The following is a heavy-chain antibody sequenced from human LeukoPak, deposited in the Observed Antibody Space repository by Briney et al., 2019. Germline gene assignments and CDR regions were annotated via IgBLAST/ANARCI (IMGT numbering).Heavy chain of an antibody. CDR3: ARTNPGAVDY. Sequence: PSETLSLTCTVSGGSISSNYWSWVRQAPGKGLEWVSVIYSGGNTYYADSVKGRFAISRDNSKNTLYLQMNSLRAEDTAVYYCARTNPGAVDYWGQGTLVTVSS. V-gene: IGHV3-66*01. D-gene: IGHD1-26*01. CDR1: GGSISSNY. CDR2: IYSGGNT. J-gene: IGHJ4*02.